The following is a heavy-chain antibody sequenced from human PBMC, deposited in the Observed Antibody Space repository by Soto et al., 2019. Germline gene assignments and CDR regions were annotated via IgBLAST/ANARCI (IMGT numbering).Heavy chain of an antibody. D-gene: IGHD3-10*01. V-gene: IGHV3-53*02. CDR2: IYSGGST. Sequence: EVQLVETGGGLIQPGGSLRLSCAASGFTVSSNYMSWVRQAPGKGLEWVSVIYSGGSTYYADSVKGRFTISRDNSKNTLYLQMNSLRAEDTDVYYCARESPTYGSGFYYYYGMDVWGQGTTVTVSS. CDR3: ARESPTYGSGFYYYYGMDV. CDR1: GFTVSSNY. J-gene: IGHJ6*02.